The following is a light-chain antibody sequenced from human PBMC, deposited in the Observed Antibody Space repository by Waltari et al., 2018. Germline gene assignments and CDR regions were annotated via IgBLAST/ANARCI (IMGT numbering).Light chain of an antibody. CDR2: EGN. CDR1: RVIVGGSNL. Sequence: QSALTQPASVSGSPGQSITISCTGPRVIVGGSNLFSWYQQRPGEPPRLILYEGNRRPSGVSDRFSGCGSGNTASLTISGLQAEDEADYHCCSHASGASPFIRFGGGTKLAVL. V-gene: IGLV2-23*01. CDR3: CSHASGASPFIR. J-gene: IGLJ2*01.